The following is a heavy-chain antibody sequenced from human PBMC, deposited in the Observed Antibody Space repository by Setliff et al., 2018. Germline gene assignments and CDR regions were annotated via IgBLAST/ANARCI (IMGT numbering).Heavy chain of an antibody. Sequence: SETLSLTCSVTGGSMTDFFWNWIRQPPGKGLEWIGYIYTKGSTNYSPSLRSRVTMSLDRSRNQFSLTLNSMTAADTAIYYCARGLSTESWTPLYWSPGTRVTVS. V-gene: IGHV4-4*08. D-gene: IGHD3-3*02. J-gene: IGHJ4*02. CDR1: GGSMTDFF. CDR3: ARGLSTESWTPLY. CDR2: IYTKGST.